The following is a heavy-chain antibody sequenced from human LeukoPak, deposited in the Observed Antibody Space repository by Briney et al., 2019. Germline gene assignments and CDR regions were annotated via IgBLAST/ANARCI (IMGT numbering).Heavy chain of an antibody. V-gene: IGHV3-21*01. J-gene: IGHJ4*02. Sequence: GGSLRLSSAASGFTFNTFNMNWVRQAPGKGLEWVSSITSGGDYIYYADAVKRRFTTSRDNAKNSLSLQLNSLRVEDTAVYYCARGHYDVLAASYKWTPDYWGQGTLVTVSS. CDR1: GFTFNTFN. CDR2: ITSGGDYI. CDR3: ARGHYDVLAASYKWTPDY. D-gene: IGHD3-9*01.